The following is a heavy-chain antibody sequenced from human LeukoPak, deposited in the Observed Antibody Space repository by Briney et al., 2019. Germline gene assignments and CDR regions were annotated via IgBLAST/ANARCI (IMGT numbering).Heavy chain of an antibody. J-gene: IGHJ4*02. D-gene: IGHD6-6*01. Sequence: PSETLSLSCTVSSGSISGYYLSWIRQPPGKGLEWIGYVYYSGSTNYNPSLKSRVTISVDTSKNQFSLKLSSVTAADTAVYYCARDGSSYYFDYWGQGALVTVSS. CDR2: VYYSGST. CDR1: SGSISGYY. V-gene: IGHV4-59*01. CDR3: ARDGSSYYFDY.